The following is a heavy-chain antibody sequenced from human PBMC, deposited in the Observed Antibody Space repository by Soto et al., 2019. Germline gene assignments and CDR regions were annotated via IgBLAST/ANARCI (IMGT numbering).Heavy chain of an antibody. CDR1: GYTLTELS. J-gene: IGHJ5*02. CDR2: FDPEDGET. V-gene: IGHV1-24*01. CDR3: ATVNLNSGYDGHWFDP. D-gene: IGHD5-12*01. Sequence: ASVKVSCKVSGYTLTELSMHWVRQAPGKGLEWMGGFDPEDGETIYAQKFQGRVTMTEDTSTDTAYMELSSLRSEDTAVYYCATVNLNSGYDGHWFDPWGQGTLVTVSS.